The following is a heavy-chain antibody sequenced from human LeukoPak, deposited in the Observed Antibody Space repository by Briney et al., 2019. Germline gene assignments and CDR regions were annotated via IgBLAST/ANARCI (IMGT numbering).Heavy chain of an antibody. V-gene: IGHV4-59*12. CDR2: IYYSGST. CDR1: GGSISSYY. J-gene: IGHJ4*02. Sequence: SETLSLTCTVSGGSISSYYWSWIRQPPGKGLEWIGYIYYSGSTNYNPSLKSRVTISVDTSKNQFSLKLSSVTAADTAVYYCARGGVLAVAGPIDYWGQGTLVTVSS. CDR3: ARGGVLAVAGPIDY. D-gene: IGHD6-19*01.